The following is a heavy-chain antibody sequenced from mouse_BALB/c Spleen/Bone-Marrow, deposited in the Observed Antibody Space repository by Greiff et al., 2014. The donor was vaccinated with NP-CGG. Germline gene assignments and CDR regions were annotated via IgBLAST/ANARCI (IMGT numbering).Heavy chain of an antibody. D-gene: IGHD4-1*02. CDR1: GYTFTSYW. Sequence: KESCKASGYTFTSYWMYWMKPRPGQGLEWIGGVNPSNGRTDYNEKFKTKATLTADSSSSTAYMQLSSLTSEDSAVYYCTSPQMGRDYWGQGTTLTVSS. V-gene: IGHV1S81*02. J-gene: IGHJ2*01. CDR3: TSPQMGRDY. CDR2: VNPSNGRT.